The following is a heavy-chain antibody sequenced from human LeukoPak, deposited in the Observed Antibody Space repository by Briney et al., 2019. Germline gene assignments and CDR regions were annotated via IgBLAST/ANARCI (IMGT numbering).Heavy chain of an antibody. V-gene: IGHV4-4*02. CDR1: GGSMSSSNW. Sequence: PSGTLSLTCVVSGGSMSSSNWWSWVRQSPGKGLEWIGEIHHGGSTNYNTSLKSRVTISIDKSKNQFSLKLTSVTAADTAVYYCAREAPRIAAAGDLYYYYYMDVWGKGTTVTISS. J-gene: IGHJ6*03. CDR3: AREAPRIAAAGDLYYYYYMDV. CDR2: IHHGGST. D-gene: IGHD6-13*01.